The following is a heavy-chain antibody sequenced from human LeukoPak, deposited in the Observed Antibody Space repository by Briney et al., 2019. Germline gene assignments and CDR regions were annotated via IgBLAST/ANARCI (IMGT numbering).Heavy chain of an antibody. J-gene: IGHJ3*02. D-gene: IGHD3-22*01. CDR3: ARDYYDSSGYYYLDAFDI. V-gene: IGHV3-7*01. CDR2: IKQDGSEK. Sequence: PGGSLRLSCAASGFTFSSYWMSWVRQAPGKGLEWVANIKQDGSEKYYVDPVKGRFTISRDNAKNSLYLQMNSLRAEDTAVYYCARDYYDSSGYYYLDAFDIWGQGTMVTVSS. CDR1: GFTFSSYW.